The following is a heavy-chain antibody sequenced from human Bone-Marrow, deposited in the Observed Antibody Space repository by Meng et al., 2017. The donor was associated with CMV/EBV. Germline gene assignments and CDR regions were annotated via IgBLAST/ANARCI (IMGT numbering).Heavy chain of an antibody. CDR3: ASSKGHGGSYYSGYFDY. CDR2: IYYSGST. D-gene: IGHD1-26*01. Sequence: SETLSLTCTVSGGSISSYYWSWIRQPPGKGLEWIGYIYYSGSTNYNPSLKSRVTISVDTSKNQFSLKLSSVTAADTAVYYCASSKGHGGSYYSGYFDYWGQGTTVTVSS. J-gene: IGHJ4*03. CDR1: GGSISSYY. V-gene: IGHV4-59*01.